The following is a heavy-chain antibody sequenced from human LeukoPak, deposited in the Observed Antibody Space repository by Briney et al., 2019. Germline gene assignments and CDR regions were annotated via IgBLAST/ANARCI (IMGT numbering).Heavy chain of an antibody. V-gene: IGHV3-23*01. CDR2: INGGGDAT. D-gene: IGHD2-2*01. CDR3: ARCTASCYANAFDV. CDR1: GFTFNNNA. J-gene: IGHJ3*01. Sequence: GGTLGLSCATSGFTFNNNAMSWVRQAPGKGLEWVSAINGGGDATEYADSVKGRFTISRDNSKNTLYLQMNSLRPEDTAVYYCARCTASCYANAFDVWGQGTLLTVSS.